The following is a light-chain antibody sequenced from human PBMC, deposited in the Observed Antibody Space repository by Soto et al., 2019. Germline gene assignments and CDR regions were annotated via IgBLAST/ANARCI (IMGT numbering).Light chain of an antibody. V-gene: IGLV3-21*02. CDR1: KIGIYS. Sequence: SDELTQPPSVSVAPGQTARITCGGNKIGIYSVHWYQQRPGQAPMLVVYNDRARPSGIPERFSGSNSGNTATLTISRVEAGDEADYYCQVWDSNSDHYVFGTGTKVTVL. CDR3: QVWDSNSDHYV. J-gene: IGLJ1*01. CDR2: NDR.